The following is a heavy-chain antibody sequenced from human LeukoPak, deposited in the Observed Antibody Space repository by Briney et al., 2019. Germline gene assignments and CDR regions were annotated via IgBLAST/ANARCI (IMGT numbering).Heavy chain of an antibody. CDR1: GVTFSNYA. D-gene: IGHD3-16*01. Sequence: PGGSLRLSCVVSGVTFSNYAMSWVRQEPGKGPEWVSGISDDTFSTYNPESLRGRFHISRDNFKSTVYLQMHRLGDDDTAVYYCVKEGEGHTYTPKTGRPTWGQGTLVTVSS. J-gene: IGHJ5*02. CDR2: ISDDTFST. V-gene: IGHV3-23*01. CDR3: VKEGEGHTYTPKTGRPT.